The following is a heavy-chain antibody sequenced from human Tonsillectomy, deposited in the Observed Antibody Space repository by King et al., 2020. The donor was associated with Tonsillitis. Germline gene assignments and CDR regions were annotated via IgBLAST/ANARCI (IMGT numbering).Heavy chain of an antibody. J-gene: IGHJ3*02. CDR1: GFTFSSYV. V-gene: IGHV3-64D*06. CDR2: FSSKVGST. CDR3: VKDQQSYDYIWGSYRKAAFDI. Sequence: VQLVESGGGLVQPGGSLRLSCSASGFTFSSYVMHWVLQAPGKGLEYVSAFSSKVGSTYYPDSLKGRFTISRDNSKNTLYLQMSSLGAEDTAVYYCVKDQQSYDYIWGSYRKAAFDIWGQGTMVTVSS. D-gene: IGHD3-16*02.